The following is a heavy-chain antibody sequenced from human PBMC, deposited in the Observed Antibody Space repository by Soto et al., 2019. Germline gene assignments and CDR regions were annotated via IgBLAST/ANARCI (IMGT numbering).Heavy chain of an antibody. CDR1: GFTFSSYG. CDR2: ISYDGSNK. Sequence: QVQLVESGGGVVQPGRSLRLSCAASGFTFSSYGMHWVRQAPGKGLEWVAVISYDGSNKYYADSVKGRFTISRDNSKNTLYLQMNSLRAEDTAVYYCVKAEQWLVHYFDYWGQGTLVTVSS. V-gene: IGHV3-30*18. CDR3: VKAEQWLVHYFDY. D-gene: IGHD6-19*01. J-gene: IGHJ4*02.